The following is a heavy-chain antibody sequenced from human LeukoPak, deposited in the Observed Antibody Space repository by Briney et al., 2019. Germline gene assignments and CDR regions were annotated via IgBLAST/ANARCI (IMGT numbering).Heavy chain of an antibody. D-gene: IGHD2-15*01. CDR2: IDPKNGNR. CDR3: ARSHTQKEFCGGGRCYPTVWWFDP. V-gene: IGHV1-8*01. Sequence: ASVKVSCTTSGYTFINNDINWVRQAPGQGLEWIAWIDPKNGNRGYAQNFQGRVTMTTDISINTAYLELSSLRSEDTAVYYCARSHTQKEFCGGGRCYPTVWWFDPWGQGTLVTVSS. CDR1: GYTFINND. J-gene: IGHJ5*02.